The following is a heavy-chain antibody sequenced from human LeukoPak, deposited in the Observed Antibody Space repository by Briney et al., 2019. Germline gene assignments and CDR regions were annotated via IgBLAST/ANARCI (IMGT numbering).Heavy chain of an antibody. Sequence: GGSLRLSCAASGFTFSSYEMNWVRQAPGKGLVWVSRINSDGSSTSYADSVKGRFTISRDNAKNTLYLQTNSLRAEDTAVYYCTRGYEISDYWGQGTLVTVSS. D-gene: IGHD3-3*01. V-gene: IGHV3-74*01. CDR1: GFTFSSYE. J-gene: IGHJ4*02. CDR2: INSDGSST. CDR3: TRGYEISDY.